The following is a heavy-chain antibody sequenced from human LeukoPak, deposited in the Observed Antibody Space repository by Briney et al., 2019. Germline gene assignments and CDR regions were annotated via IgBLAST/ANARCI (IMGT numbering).Heavy chain of an antibody. D-gene: IGHD3-10*01. CDR3: ARGRRGYYYGSGNDGNFDY. CDR2: IYYSGST. J-gene: IGHJ4*02. Sequence: SETLSLTCTVSGGSISSSSYYWGWIRQPPGKGLEWIGSIYYSGSTYYNPSLKSRVTISVDTSKNQFSLKLSSVTAADTAVYYCARGRRGYYYGSGNDGNFDYWGQGTLVTVSS. V-gene: IGHV4-39*01. CDR1: GGSISSSSYY.